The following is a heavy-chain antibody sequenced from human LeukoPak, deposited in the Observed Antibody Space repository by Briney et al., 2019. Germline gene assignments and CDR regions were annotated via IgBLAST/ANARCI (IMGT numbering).Heavy chain of an antibody. CDR1: GFTFSSDW. J-gene: IGHJ3*02. D-gene: IGHD1-26*01. V-gene: IGHV3-74*03. Sequence: GGSLSPSCAASGFTFSSDWMHWVRQGPGKGLVWVSRIYNDGNRTTYADSVKGRFTISGDNAKNTLYLQMNKLRGEDTAVYYCARSGRGGAFDIWGQGTMVTVSS. CDR3: ARSGRGGAFDI. CDR2: IYNDGNRT.